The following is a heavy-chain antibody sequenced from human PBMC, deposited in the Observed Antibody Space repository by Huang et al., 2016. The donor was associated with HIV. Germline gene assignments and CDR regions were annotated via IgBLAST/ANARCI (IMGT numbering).Heavy chain of an antibody. CDR2: VNDSGAT. Sequence: QMQLQQRGAGLLKPSETLSLTCGVSGGSFTGNYLTWIRQAQGKGLGWIGEVNDSGATNYNPSLNGRVTISLDKSNRELSLNLRSVTAADTAVYYCARQWTILEWLLGLDVWGQGTTVIVSS. D-gene: IGHD3-3*01. V-gene: IGHV4-34*02. CDR1: GGSFTGNY. J-gene: IGHJ6*02. CDR3: ARQWTILEWLLGLDV.